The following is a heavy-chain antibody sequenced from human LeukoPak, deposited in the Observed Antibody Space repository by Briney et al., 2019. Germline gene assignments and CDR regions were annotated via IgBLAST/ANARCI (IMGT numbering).Heavy chain of an antibody. D-gene: IGHD3/OR15-3a*01. J-gene: IGHJ5*02. Sequence: GGSLRLSCGASGTTVSINYMSGVRQAPGEGLEWVAVIWYDGSNKYYADSVKGRFTISRDNSKNTVYLQMNSLRAEDTAVYYCARDYDFWGNNWFDPWGQGTLVTVSS. CDR1: GTTVSINY. CDR2: IWYDGSNK. V-gene: IGHV3-33*01. CDR3: ARDYDFWGNNWFDP.